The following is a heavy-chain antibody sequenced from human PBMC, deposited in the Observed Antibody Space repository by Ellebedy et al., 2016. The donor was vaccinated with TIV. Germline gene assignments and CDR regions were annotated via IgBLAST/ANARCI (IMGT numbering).Heavy chain of an antibody. V-gene: IGHV3-48*04. D-gene: IGHD5-18*01. CDR2: ITGSSSPI. J-gene: IGHJ4*02. Sequence: PGGSLRLSCVASGFTLSSYSMNWVRQAPGKGLEWISYITGSSSPIVYADSVKGRFTISRDNSKNTLYLQMTTLRPEDTAFYYCARDKYGYGNFDFWGQGTLVTVSS. CDR1: GFTLSSYS. CDR3: ARDKYGYGNFDF.